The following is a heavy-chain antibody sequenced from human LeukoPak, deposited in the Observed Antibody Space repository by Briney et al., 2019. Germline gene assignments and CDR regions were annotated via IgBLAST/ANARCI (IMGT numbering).Heavy chain of an antibody. CDR1: GYTFTSYG. J-gene: IGHJ5*02. Sequence: ASVKASSKASGYTFTSYGISWVRQAPGQGLEWMGWISAYNGNTNYAQKLQGRVTMTTDTSTSTAYMELRSLRSDDTAVYYCARDKSSPRHHWFDRWGQGTLVTVSS. CDR3: ARDKSSPRHHWFDR. D-gene: IGHD2-2*01. CDR2: ISAYNGNT. V-gene: IGHV1-18*01.